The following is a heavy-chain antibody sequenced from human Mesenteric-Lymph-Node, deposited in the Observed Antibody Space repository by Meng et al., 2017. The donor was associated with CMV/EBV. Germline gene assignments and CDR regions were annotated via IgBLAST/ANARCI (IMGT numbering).Heavy chain of an antibody. CDR1: GGTFSTYA. Sequence: SVKVSCKASGGTFSTYAVNWVRQAPGEGLEWVGGMIPIMASASYSQNFQDRVTITTDGSLSTVYMELTSLRFEDTAVYYCATDPLKIAAGGSDLRYYNFYHAMDVWGQGTTVTVSS. CDR2: MIPIMASA. V-gene: IGHV1-69*05. CDR3: ATDPLKIAAGGSDLRYYNFYHAMDV. J-gene: IGHJ6*02. D-gene: IGHD6-13*01.